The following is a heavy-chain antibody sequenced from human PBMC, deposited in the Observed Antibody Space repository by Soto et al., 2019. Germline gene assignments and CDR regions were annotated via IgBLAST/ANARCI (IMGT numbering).Heavy chain of an antibody. CDR3: AKDLRLRSYFDY. CDR2: ISYDGSNK. J-gene: IGHJ4*02. D-gene: IGHD4-17*01. CDR1: GFTFSSYG. Sequence: SLRLSCAASGFTFSSYGMHWVRQAPGRGLEWVAVISYDGSNKYYADSVKGRFTISRDNSKNTLYLQMNSLRAEDTAVYYCAKDLRLRSYFDYWGQGTLVTVSS. V-gene: IGHV3-30*18.